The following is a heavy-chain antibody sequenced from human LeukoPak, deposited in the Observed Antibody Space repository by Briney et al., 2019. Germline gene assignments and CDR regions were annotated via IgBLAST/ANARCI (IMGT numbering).Heavy chain of an antibody. D-gene: IGHD2-8*02. Sequence: WDTLSLTCTVSGGSISSSSAYWGGIRQPPGKGLEWMGYIYYSGSTNYNPSLKSRVTISLDTSTTQFYLKLNSVTAADTAVYYCARTLLGRLFHYWGQGTLVSVSS. CDR1: GGSISSSSAY. CDR2: IYYSGST. V-gene: IGHV4-61*05. CDR3: ARTLLGRLFHY. J-gene: IGHJ4*02.